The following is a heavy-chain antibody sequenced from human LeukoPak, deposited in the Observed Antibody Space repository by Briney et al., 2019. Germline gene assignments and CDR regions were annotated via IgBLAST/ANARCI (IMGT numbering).Heavy chain of an antibody. D-gene: IGHD3-22*01. CDR3: ARTGDSSGYYYESGYYFDY. Sequence: GGSLRLSCAASGFTFSSHGMHWVRQAPGKGLEWVAVIWYDGSNKYYADSVKGRFTISRDNSKNTLYLQMNSLRAEDTAVYYCARTGDSSGYYYESGYYFDYWGQGTLVTVSS. CDR2: IWYDGSNK. V-gene: IGHV3-33*01. J-gene: IGHJ4*02. CDR1: GFTFSSHG.